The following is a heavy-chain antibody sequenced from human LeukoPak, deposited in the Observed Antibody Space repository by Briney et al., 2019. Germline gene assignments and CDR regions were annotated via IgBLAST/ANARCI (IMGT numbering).Heavy chain of an antibody. V-gene: IGHV3-21*01. CDR1: GFTFSIFS. J-gene: IGHJ4*02. Sequence: PGGSLRLSCAASGFTFSIFSMNWVRQAPGKGLEWVSSISSSSSYIYYADSVKGRFTISRDNAKNSLYLQMNSLRAEDTAVYYCARDHQALGKVFDYWGQGTLATVSS. CDR2: ISSSSSYI. CDR3: ARDHQALGKVFDY. D-gene: IGHD7-27*01.